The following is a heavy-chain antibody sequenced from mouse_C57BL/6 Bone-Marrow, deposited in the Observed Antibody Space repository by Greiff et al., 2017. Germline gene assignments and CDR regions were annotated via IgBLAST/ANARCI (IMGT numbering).Heavy chain of an antibody. J-gene: IGHJ2*01. CDR3: ARLNGSSYVGYFDY. CDR2: INPNNGGT. CDR1: GYTFTDYN. D-gene: IGHD1-1*01. Sequence: EVKVVESGPELVKPGASVKMSCKASGYTFTDYNMHWVKQSHGKSLEWIGYINPNNGGTSYNQKFKGKATLTVNKSSSTAYMELRSLTSEDSAVYYCARLNGSSYVGYFDYWGQGTTLTVSS. V-gene: IGHV1-22*01.